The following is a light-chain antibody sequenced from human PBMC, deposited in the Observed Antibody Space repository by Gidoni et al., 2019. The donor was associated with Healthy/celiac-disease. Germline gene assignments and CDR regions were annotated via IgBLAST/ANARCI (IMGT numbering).Light chain of an antibody. V-gene: IGKV1-5*03. CDR2: KAF. J-gene: IGKJ1*01. Sequence: DIQMTQSPSTLSASVGDSVTITCRASQSISSWLAWYQQKPGKAPKRLIYKAFSLESGVPSRFSGSGSGTEFTLTISSLQPDDFATYYCQQYNSYWTFGQGTKVEIK. CDR3: QQYNSYWT. CDR1: QSISSW.